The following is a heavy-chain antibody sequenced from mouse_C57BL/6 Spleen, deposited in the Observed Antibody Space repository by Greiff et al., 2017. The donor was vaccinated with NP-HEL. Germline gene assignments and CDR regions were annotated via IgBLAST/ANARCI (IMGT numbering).Heavy chain of an antibody. D-gene: IGHD2-3*01. CDR2: IYPRSGNT. J-gene: IGHJ4*01. V-gene: IGHV1-81*01. Sequence: QVQLQQSGAELARPGASVKLSCKASGYTFTSYGISWVKQRTGQGLEWIGEIYPRSGNTYYNEKFTGKATLTADKSSSTAYMELLSLTAEDSAVYFCARRGPYDGYFYAMDYWGQGTSVTVSS. CDR3: ARRGPYDGYFYAMDY. CDR1: GYTFTSYG.